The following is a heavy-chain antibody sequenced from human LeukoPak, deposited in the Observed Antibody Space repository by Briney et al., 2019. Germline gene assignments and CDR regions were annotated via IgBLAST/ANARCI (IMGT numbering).Heavy chain of an antibody. V-gene: IGHV4-59*08. CDR2: IYYSGST. Sequence: SETLSLTCTVSGGSISSYYWSWIRQPPGKGLEWIGYIYYSGSTNYNPSLKSRVTISVDTFKNQFSLKLSSVTAADTAVYYCARLLGIAVAYDAFDIWGQGTMVTVSS. D-gene: IGHD6-19*01. J-gene: IGHJ3*02. CDR1: GGSISSYY. CDR3: ARLLGIAVAYDAFDI.